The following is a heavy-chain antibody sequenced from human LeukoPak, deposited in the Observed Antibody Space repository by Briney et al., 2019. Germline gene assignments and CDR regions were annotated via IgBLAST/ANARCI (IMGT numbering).Heavy chain of an antibody. Sequence: PGGSLRLSCAASGFRFSDYYMTWIRQAPGKGPEWVAYISSPGTTLYYVDSVKGRFTISRDNAKNSMYLRMNSLRAEDTAVYYCASGIQPRLSWFFDLWGRGTQVIVSS. J-gene: IGHJ2*01. CDR3: ASGIQPRLSWFFDL. V-gene: IGHV3-11*01. CDR2: ISSPGTTL. CDR1: GFRFSDYY. D-gene: IGHD5-18*01.